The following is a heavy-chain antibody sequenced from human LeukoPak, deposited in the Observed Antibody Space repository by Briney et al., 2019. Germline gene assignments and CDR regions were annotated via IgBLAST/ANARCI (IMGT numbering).Heavy chain of an antibody. D-gene: IGHD1-14*01. V-gene: IGHV3-23*01. CDR3: AKVGGMADYYYYYGMDV. Sequence: GGSLRLSCAASGFTFSSYAMSWVRQAPGKGLEWVSAISGSGGSTYYADSVKGRITISRDNSKNTLYLQMNSLRAEDTAVYYCAKVGGMADYYYYYGMDVWGQGTTVTVSS. CDR1: GFTFSSYA. J-gene: IGHJ6*02. CDR2: ISGSGGST.